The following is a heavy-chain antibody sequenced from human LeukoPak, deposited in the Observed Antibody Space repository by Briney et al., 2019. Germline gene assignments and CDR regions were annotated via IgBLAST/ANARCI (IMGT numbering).Heavy chain of an antibody. Sequence: ASVKVSCKASGYTFTTYDIGWVRQASGQGLEWVGWVNPYSGNTAYAQKVQGRVTMTRDNSISTAYMELSSLRSEDTAVYYCARVAYTTSWNNDYWGQGTLVTVSS. D-gene: IGHD1/OR15-1a*01. V-gene: IGHV1-8*01. CDR2: VNPYSGNT. CDR1: GYTFTTYD. J-gene: IGHJ4*02. CDR3: ARVAYTTSWNNDY.